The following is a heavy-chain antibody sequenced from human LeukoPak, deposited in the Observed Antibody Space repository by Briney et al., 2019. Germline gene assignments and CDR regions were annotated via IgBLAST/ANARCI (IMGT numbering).Heavy chain of an antibody. J-gene: IGHJ4*02. Sequence: PGGSLRLSCVASGFTFSSYGMHWVRQAPGKGLEWVAVTSYGGSNKYYADSVKGRFTISRDNSKNTLYLQMNSLRAEDTAVYYCAKAYSSSWSARDYFDYWGQGTLVTVSS. D-gene: IGHD6-13*01. CDR3: AKAYSSSWSARDYFDY. V-gene: IGHV3-30*18. CDR2: TSYGGSNK. CDR1: GFTFSSYG.